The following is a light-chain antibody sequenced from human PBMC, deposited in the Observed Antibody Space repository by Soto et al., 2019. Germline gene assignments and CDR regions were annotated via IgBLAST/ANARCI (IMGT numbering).Light chain of an antibody. CDR3: LQDFSYPRT. V-gene: IGKV1-6*02. J-gene: IGKJ1*01. Sequence: AIQMTQSPSSLSASVGDRVTITCRASQGIRTELGWYQLKPGKAPKLLAYGAFTLQSGVLPRFSGSGSGTDVTLTISSPQPDDFATYYCLQDFSYPRTFGQGTKVEIK. CDR1: QGIRTE. CDR2: GAF.